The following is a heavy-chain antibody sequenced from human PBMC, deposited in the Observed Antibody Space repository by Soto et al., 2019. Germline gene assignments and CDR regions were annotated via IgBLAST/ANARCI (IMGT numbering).Heavy chain of an antibody. D-gene: IGHD4-17*01. CDR1: GFTFSSYA. Sequence: RGSLRLSCAASGFTFSSYAMSWVRQAPGKGLEWVSAISGSGGSTYYADSVKGRFTISRDNSRNTLYLQMNSLRAEDTAVYYCAKGNNAYGDFYFDYWGQGTLVTVSS. CDR2: ISGSGGST. V-gene: IGHV3-23*01. CDR3: AKGNNAYGDFYFDY. J-gene: IGHJ4*02.